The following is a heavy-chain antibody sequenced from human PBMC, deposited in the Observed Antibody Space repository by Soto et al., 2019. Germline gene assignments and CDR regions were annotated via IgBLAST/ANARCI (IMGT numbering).Heavy chain of an antibody. CDR2: VWYDGSKK. V-gene: IGHV3-33*01. CDR1: GFTFSSYA. CDR3: VRDLALMADY. Sequence: GGSLRLSCAASGFTFSSYAMHWVRQAPGKGLEWVAVVWYDGSKKHYADSVRGRFTITRDNSKNTVYLQMDSLRVDDTAMYYCVRDLALMADYWGQGTLVTVSS. J-gene: IGHJ4*02. D-gene: IGHD3-16*01.